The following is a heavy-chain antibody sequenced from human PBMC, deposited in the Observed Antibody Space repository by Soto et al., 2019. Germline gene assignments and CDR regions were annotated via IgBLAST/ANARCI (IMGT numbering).Heavy chain of an antibody. D-gene: IGHD3-22*01. CDR1: GYPFTSYG. CDR3: ARDAGGGNYYDSSGYYVGYYFDF. CDR2: SSGYNGDT. J-gene: IGHJ4*02. V-gene: IGHV1-18*01. Sequence: ASVQVSCKASGYPFTSYGITWVRQAPGQGLEGMGWSSGYNGDTKYAQKVQGRVTMTIDTSTSTAYMELRSLRSDDTDVYYCARDAGGGNYYDSSGYYVGYYFDFWGQGTPVTVSS.